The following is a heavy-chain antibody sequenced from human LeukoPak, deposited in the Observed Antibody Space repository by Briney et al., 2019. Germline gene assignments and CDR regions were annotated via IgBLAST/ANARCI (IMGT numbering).Heavy chain of an antibody. J-gene: IGHJ4*02. CDR3: ASRSVVDGDYVPFDY. CDR2: FDPEDGET. Sequence: ASVKVSCKVSGYTLTELSMHWVRQAPGKGLEWMGGFDPEDGETIYAQKFQGRVTMTEDTSTATAYMELSSLRSEDTAVYYCASRSVVDGDYVPFDYWGQGTLVTVSS. D-gene: IGHD4-17*01. CDR1: GYTLTELS. V-gene: IGHV1-24*01.